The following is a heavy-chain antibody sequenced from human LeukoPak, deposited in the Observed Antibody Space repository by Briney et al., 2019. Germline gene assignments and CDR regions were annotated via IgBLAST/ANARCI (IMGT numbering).Heavy chain of an antibody. CDR2: ISAYNGNT. CDR1: GYTFTSYD. Sequence: GASVKVSCKASGYTFTSYDINWVRQATGQGLEWMGWISAYNGNTNYAQKLQGRVTMTTDTSTSTAYMELRSLRSDDTAVYYCARDGVRQLVPDYYYYYYMDVWGKGTTVTISS. CDR3: ARDGVRQLVPDYYYYYYMDV. J-gene: IGHJ6*03. V-gene: IGHV1-18*01. D-gene: IGHD6-13*01.